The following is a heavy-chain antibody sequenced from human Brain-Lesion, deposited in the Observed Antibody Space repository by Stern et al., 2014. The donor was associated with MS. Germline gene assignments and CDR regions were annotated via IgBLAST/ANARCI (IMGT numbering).Heavy chain of an antibody. CDR1: GGSVSSTSYA. Sequence: VQLVESGPGLVKPSETLSLTCTVAGGSVSSTSYAWAWIRQPPGKGLEWIGTIYYSGNTYYSPSPKNRLTLSPDTSTNQFSLQLGFVTAADTAVYYCAGEEDIRYCSGGSCTGNWFDPWGQGTLVTVSS. D-gene: IGHD2-15*01. CDR2: IYYSGNT. J-gene: IGHJ5*02. V-gene: IGHV4-39*01. CDR3: AGEEDIRYCSGGSCTGNWFDP.